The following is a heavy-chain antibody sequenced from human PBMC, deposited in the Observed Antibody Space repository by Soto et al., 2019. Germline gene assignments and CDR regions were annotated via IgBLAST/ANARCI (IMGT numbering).Heavy chain of an antibody. D-gene: IGHD2-15*01. V-gene: IGHV4-39*01. CDR3: ARLAEDIVVVVAANDAFDI. CDR2: INHSGST. J-gene: IGHJ3*02. Sequence: SETLSLTCTVSGGSVSSGSYYWSWIRQPPGKGLEWIGEINHSGSTYYNPSLKSRVTISVDTSKNQFSLKLSSVTAADTAVYYCARLAEDIVVVVAANDAFDIWGQGTMVTVS. CDR1: GGSVSSGSYY.